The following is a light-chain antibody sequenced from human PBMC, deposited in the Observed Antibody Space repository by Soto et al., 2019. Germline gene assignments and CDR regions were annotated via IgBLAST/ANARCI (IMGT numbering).Light chain of an antibody. V-gene: IGKV3-20*01. CDR3: QKYGNSLRT. CDR2: GAS. Sequence: EIVWTQSPGTLSLSPGERATLSCRASQSVSSNYLAWYQQKPGQPPRLLIYGASSRATGIPERFSGSGSVTDFTLHISRLEPEDFAVYYCQKYGNSLRTFGQGTKVEIK. CDR1: QSVSSNY. J-gene: IGKJ1*01.